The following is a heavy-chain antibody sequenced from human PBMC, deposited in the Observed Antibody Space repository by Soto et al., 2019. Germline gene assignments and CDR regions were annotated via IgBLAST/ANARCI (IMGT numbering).Heavy chain of an antibody. CDR1: GGSFSNYY. Sequence: QVQLQESGPGLVKPSETLSLTCSVSGGSFSNYYWSWIRQPPGKGLEWIGNIYYSGSTNYNPSLTSRVTISVDTTNNHVYLKLSFVTAADTAMYYCAREDYFDSGGFPIWGQGTLVTVS. D-gene: IGHD3-22*01. CDR3: AREDYFDSGGFPI. CDR2: IYYSGST. J-gene: IGHJ4*02. V-gene: IGHV4-59*01.